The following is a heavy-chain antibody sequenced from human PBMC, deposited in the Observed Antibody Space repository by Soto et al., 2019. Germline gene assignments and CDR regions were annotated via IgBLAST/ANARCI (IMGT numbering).Heavy chain of an antibody. CDR3: SRIRRARGIAPYDAFDI. CDR1: GFTFSSYS. CDR2: ISSSSSYI. D-gene: IGHD2-21*01. Sequence: EVQLVESGGGLVKPGGSLRLSCAASGFTFSSYSMNWVRQAPGTGLEWVSSISSSSSYIYYADSVKGRFTIPRDNAKNSLYLQMNSLRAEDTAVYYCSRIRRARGIAPYDAFDIWGQGTMVTVSS. J-gene: IGHJ3*02. V-gene: IGHV3-21*01.